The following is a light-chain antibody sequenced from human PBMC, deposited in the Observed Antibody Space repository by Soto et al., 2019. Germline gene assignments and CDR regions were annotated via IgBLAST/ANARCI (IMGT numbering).Light chain of an antibody. J-gene: IGKJ4*01. CDR3: QQRRNWPLT. Sequence: EIVLTQSPATLSLSPGERATLSCRASQSVSSYLAWYQQKPGQAPRLLIYDASNRATGILARFSGSGSGTDFTLTISSLETEDYAVYYCQQRRNWPLTFGGGTKVEIK. V-gene: IGKV3-11*01. CDR1: QSVSSY. CDR2: DAS.